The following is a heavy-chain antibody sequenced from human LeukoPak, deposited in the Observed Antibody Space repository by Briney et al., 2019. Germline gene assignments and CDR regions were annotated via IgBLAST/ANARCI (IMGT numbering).Heavy chain of an antibody. CDR2: IIPIFGTA. CDR3: ATRDADYEYYFDY. J-gene: IGHJ4*02. D-gene: IGHD4-17*01. V-gene: IGHV1-69*13. CDR1: GGTFSSYA. Sequence: SVKVSCKASGGTFSSYAISWVRQAPGQGLEWMGGIIPIFGTANYAQKFQGRVTITADESTSTAYMEMRSLTSEDTAIFYCATRDADYEYYFDYWGQGTLVTVSS.